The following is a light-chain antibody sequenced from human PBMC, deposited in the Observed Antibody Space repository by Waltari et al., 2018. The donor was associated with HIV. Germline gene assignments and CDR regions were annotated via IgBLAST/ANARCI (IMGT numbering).Light chain of an antibody. CDR2: AAS. CDR3: QQTYSAPLT. V-gene: IGKV1-39*01. CDR1: QNISTY. J-gene: IGKJ4*01. Sequence: DIQMTQSPSSLSASVGDRVTITCRASQNISTYLNWYQQKPGKAPNLLIFAASRLQSGVPSKFSGSGSGTDFTLTISSLQPEDFATYYCQQTYSAPLTFGGGTKVEIK.